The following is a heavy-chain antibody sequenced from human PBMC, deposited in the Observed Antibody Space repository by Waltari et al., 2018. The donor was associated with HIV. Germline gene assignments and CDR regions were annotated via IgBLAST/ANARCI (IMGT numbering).Heavy chain of an antibody. V-gene: IGHV1-3*05. CDR2: SNAGNGNT. J-gene: IGHJ5*02. CDR3: ARTYDILTGFGWFDP. CDR1: GYTFTTYT. D-gene: IGHD3-9*01. Sequence: QVQLVQSGAEEKNPGASVKVSCKASGYTFTTYTIHWVRTAPGPKFAWMGWSNAGNGNTKNSQNCQDRGTFTRDTSASTAYMELSSLRSEDTALYYCARTYDILTGFGWFDPWGQGTLVTVSS.